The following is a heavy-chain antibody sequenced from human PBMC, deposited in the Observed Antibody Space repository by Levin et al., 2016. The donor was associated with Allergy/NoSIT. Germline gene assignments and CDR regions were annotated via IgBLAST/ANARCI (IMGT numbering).Heavy chain of an antibody. V-gene: IGHV1-2*02. J-gene: IGHJ4*02. Sequence: ASVKVSCKASGYTFTDYLIHWVRQTPGQGLEWMGRCNPNTGNTFYAQKFHDRVTMTRDTSITTAYMELGRLTSDDTAVYYCARGREISGPGTGLWSVWGQGALVTVSS. CDR1: GYTFTDYL. CDR3: ARGREISGPGTGLWSV. CDR2: CNPNTGNT. D-gene: IGHD6-19*01.